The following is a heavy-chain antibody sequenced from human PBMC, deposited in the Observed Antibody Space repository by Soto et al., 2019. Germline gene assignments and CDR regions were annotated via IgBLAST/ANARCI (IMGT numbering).Heavy chain of an antibody. D-gene: IGHD4-17*01. J-gene: IGHJ4*02. V-gene: IGHV4-4*07. CDR2: IYTTRSP. CDR1: CDSVSKYY. CDR3: ARSPAYGDYANLDT. Sequence: SETLSLTCTVSCDSVSKYYWNWIRQPAGKGLEWIGRIYTTRSPNYNPSLKSRVTMSVDTSKNQFSLKLNLSSVTAADTAVYYCARSPAYGDYANLDTRGQGTLVTVSS.